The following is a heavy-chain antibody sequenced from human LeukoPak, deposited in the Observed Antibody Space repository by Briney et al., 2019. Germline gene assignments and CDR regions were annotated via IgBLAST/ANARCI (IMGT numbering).Heavy chain of an antibody. D-gene: IGHD1-26*01. CDR2: FDPEDGET. CDR1: GYTLTELS. J-gene: IGHJ4*02. CDR3: AREEGGGGSYADY. Sequence: ASVKVSCKVSGYTLTELSMHWVRQAPGKGLEWMGGFDPEDGETIYAQKFQGRVTITADESTSTAYMELSSLRSEDTAVYYCAREEGGGGSYADYWGQGTLVTVSS. V-gene: IGHV1-24*01.